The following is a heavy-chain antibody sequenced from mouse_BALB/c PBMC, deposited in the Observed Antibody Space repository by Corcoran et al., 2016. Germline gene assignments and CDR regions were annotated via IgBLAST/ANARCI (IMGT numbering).Heavy chain of an antibody. D-gene: IGHD2-4*01. CDR2: INTYTGEP. Sequence: QIQLVQSGPELKKPGETVKISCKASGYTFTNYGMNWVKQAPGKGLKWMGWINTYTGEPTYADDFKGRFAFSLETSASTAYLQINNLKNEDTATYFCARFYDYDRGAMDYWGQGTSVTVSS. J-gene: IGHJ4*01. V-gene: IGHV9-3-1*01. CDR1: GYTFTNYG. CDR3: ARFYDYDRGAMDY.